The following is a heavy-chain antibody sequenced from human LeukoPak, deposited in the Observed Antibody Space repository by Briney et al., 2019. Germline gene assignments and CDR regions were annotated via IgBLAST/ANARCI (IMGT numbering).Heavy chain of an antibody. CDR1: GGSFSGYY. CDR3: ARGGRNIVVVPAARGRFDY. D-gene: IGHD2-2*01. J-gene: IGHJ4*02. V-gene: IGHV4-34*01. Sequence: SETLSLTCAVYGGSFSGYYRSWIRQPPGKGLEWIGEINHSGSTNYNPSLKSRVTISVDTSKNQFSLKLSSVTAADTAVYYCARGGRNIVVVPAARGRFDYWGQGTLVTVSS. CDR2: INHSGST.